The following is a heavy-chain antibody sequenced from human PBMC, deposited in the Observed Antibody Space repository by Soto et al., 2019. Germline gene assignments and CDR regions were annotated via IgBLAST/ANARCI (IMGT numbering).Heavy chain of an antibody. Sequence: QVRLMQSGAEVKKPGASVKVSCKASGYTFTAYPMHWMRQAPGQRLEWMGWINAANGDTGYSQKFHDRVTFTRDTSATTVYMELSSLTSEDTAVYYCARKDYYGAGVYYFDHWGQGTLVTVSS. CDR2: INAANGDT. CDR1: GYTFTAYP. D-gene: IGHD3-10*01. V-gene: IGHV1-3*01. CDR3: ARKDYYGAGVYYFDH. J-gene: IGHJ4*02.